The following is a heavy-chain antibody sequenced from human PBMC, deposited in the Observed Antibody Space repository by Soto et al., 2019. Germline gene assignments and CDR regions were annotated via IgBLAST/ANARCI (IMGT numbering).Heavy chain of an antibody. V-gene: IGHV3-23*01. CDR2: ITDNGGST. J-gene: IGHJ4*02. Sequence: GGSLRLSCAASGLTFSRDGMSWVRQAPGKGLEWVSLITDNGGSTYYADSVKGRFTISRDNTKNTLFLQMNSLRAEDTAVYYCAKERATTIAFDYWGQGALVTVSS. D-gene: IGHD4-17*01. CDR1: GLTFSRDG. CDR3: AKERATTIAFDY.